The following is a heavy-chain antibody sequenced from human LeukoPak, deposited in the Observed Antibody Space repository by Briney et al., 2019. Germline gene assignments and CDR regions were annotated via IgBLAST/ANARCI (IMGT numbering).Heavy chain of an antibody. Sequence: PGGSLRLSCAASGFTFSSYAMSWVRQAPGKGLEWVSAISGSGGSTYYADSVKGRFTISRDNSKNTLYLQMNSLRAEDTAVYYCAKSALPRVLLWFGELLARNFDYWGQGTLVTVSS. J-gene: IGHJ4*02. CDR1: GFTFSSYA. D-gene: IGHD3-10*01. CDR3: AKSALPRVLLWFGELLARNFDY. V-gene: IGHV3-23*01. CDR2: ISGSGGST.